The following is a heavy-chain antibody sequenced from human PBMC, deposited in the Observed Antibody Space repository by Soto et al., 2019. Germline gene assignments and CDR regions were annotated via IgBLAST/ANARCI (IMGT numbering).Heavy chain of an antibody. CDR2: ISYDGSKK. CDR1: GFPFSSYG. D-gene: IGHD3-9*01. CDR3: AKQGPEVLRYFDLDV. J-gene: IGHJ6*04. V-gene: IGHV3-30*18. Sequence: PGGSLRLSCAASGFPFSSYGMHWVRQAPGKGLEWVAVISYDGSKKYYADSVKGRFTISRDNSKNTLYLQMNSQRAEDTAVYYCAKQGPEVLRYFDLDVWGKGTTVTVSS.